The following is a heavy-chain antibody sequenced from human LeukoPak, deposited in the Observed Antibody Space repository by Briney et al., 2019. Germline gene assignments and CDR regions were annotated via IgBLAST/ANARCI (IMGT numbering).Heavy chain of an antibody. CDR2: MNPNSGNT. J-gene: IGHJ4*02. V-gene: IGHV1-8*01. Sequence: ASAKVSCKASGYTFTSYDINWVRQAIGQGLEWMGWMNPNSGNTGYAQKFQGRVTMTRNTSISTAYMELSSLRSEDTAVYYCARTGGGDFWSGYYTGSFDYWGQGTLVTVSS. CDR3: ARTGGGDFWSGYYTGSFDY. D-gene: IGHD3-3*01. CDR1: GYTFTSYD.